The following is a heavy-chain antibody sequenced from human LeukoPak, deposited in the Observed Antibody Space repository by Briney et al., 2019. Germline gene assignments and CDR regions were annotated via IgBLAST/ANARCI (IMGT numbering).Heavy chain of an antibody. Sequence: PGGSLRLSCTASGFTFSTYAMSWVRQAPGKGLEWVSAISGSGGSTYYADSVKGRFTISRDNSKNTLYLQMNSLRAEDTAVYYCAKSTRRIPAATMGFDYWGQGTLVTVSS. CDR3: AKSTRRIPAATMGFDY. J-gene: IGHJ4*02. V-gene: IGHV3-23*01. CDR1: GFTFSTYA. CDR2: ISGSGGST. D-gene: IGHD2-2*01.